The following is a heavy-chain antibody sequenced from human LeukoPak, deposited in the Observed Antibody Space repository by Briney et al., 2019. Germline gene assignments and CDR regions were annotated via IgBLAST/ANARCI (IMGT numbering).Heavy chain of an antibody. CDR1: GFTFSSFA. J-gene: IGHJ4*02. D-gene: IGHD2/OR15-2a*01. CDR3: VKDLRSDFMGVLSRYLSY. CDR2: ISRNGGST. V-gene: IGHV3-64D*09. Sequence: PGGSLRLSCSASGFTFSSFAMHWVRQAPGKGLEYAAAISRNGGSTYYADSVKGRFTISRDNSKNTLYLQMSSLRAEDTAVYLCVKDLRSDFMGVLSRYLSYWGQGTLVTVSS.